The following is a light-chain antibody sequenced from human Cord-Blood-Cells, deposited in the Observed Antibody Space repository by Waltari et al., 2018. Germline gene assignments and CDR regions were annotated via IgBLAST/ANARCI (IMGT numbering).Light chain of an antibody. CDR1: SSDVGGYNS. CDR2: EVS. J-gene: IGLJ2*01. CDR3: SSYAGSNNVV. Sequence: QSALTQPPSASGSPGQSVPISYTGTSSDVGGYNSVSWYQQHPGKAPKPMIYEVSKRPSGVPDRFSGSKSGNTASLTVSGLQAEDEADYYCSSYAGSNNVVFGGGTKLTVL. V-gene: IGLV2-8*01.